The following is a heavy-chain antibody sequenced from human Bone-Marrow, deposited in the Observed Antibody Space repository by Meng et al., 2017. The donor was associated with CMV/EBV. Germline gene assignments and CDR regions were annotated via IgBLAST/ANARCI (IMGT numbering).Heavy chain of an antibody. D-gene: IGHD1-26*01. Sequence: ASVKVSCKASGYTFTSFGMSWVRQAPGQGLEWMGWISTYNVNTNYAQKVRDRITLTTDTSTSTAYMDLGPLRSDASAVQYCARQEWDLLGPLVYWGQGTLVTVSS. CDR1: GYTFTSFG. CDR2: ISTYNVNT. V-gene: IGHV1-18*01. CDR3: ARQEWDLLGPLVY. J-gene: IGHJ4*02.